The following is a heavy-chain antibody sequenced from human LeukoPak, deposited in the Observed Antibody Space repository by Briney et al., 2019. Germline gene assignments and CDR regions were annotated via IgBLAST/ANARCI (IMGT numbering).Heavy chain of an antibody. CDR1: GFSFRDYW. Sequence: GGSLRLSCAASGFSFRDYWMSWIRQAPGKGLEWVADIEPDGSGKTYVDSVKGRFTISRDNAQQSLYLQMDTLTAEDTAVYYCVTSWVRQERDFWGQGTLVTVSS. CDR3: VTSWVRQERDF. J-gene: IGHJ4*02. D-gene: IGHD3-10*01. V-gene: IGHV3-7*01. CDR2: IEPDGSGK.